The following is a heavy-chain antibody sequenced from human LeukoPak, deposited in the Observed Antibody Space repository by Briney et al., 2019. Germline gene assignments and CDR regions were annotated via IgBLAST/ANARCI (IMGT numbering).Heavy chain of an antibody. D-gene: IGHD6-25*01. CDR2: ISGSGGST. J-gene: IGHJ4*02. V-gene: IGHV3-23*01. CDR1: GFTFSTYA. Sequence: PGGSLRLSCVASGFTFSTYAMSWVRQAPGKGLEWVSVISGSGGSTYYADSVKGRFTISRDNSKNTLFLQMNSLRAEDTAVYYCTRAEAAARNRVPWGYWGQGTLVTVSS. CDR3: TRAEAAARNRVPWGY.